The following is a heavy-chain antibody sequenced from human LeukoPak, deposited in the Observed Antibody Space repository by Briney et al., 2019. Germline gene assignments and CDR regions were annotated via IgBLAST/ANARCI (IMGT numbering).Heavy chain of an antibody. CDR2: ISGSGGST. D-gene: IGHD3-22*01. CDR1: GFTFSSYA. Sequence: GRSLRLSCAASGFTFSSYAMSWVRQAPGKGLEWVSAISGSGGSTYYADSVKGRFTISRDNSKNTLYLQMNSLRAEDTAVYYCAKDLLDSGGYSESETDAFDIWGQGTMVTVSS. CDR3: AKDLLDSGGYSESETDAFDI. J-gene: IGHJ3*02. V-gene: IGHV3-23*01.